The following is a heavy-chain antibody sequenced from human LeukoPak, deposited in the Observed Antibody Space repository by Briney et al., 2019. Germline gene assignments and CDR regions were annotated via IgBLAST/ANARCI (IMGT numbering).Heavy chain of an antibody. CDR1: GGSISSSSYY. Sequence: SETLSLTCTVSGGSISSSSYYWGWIRQPPGKGLEWIGSIYYSGSTFYNPSLKSRVTISVDTSKNQFSLKLSSVTAADTAVYYCARQGDYGNYYYYCYMDVWGKGTTVTISS. V-gene: IGHV4-39*01. J-gene: IGHJ6*03. CDR3: ARQGDYGNYYYYCYMDV. CDR2: IYYSGST. D-gene: IGHD4-17*01.